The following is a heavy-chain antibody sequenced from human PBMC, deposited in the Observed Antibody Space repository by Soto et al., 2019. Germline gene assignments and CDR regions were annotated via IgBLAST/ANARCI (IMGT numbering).Heavy chain of an antibody. CDR2: IHQVLGT. Sequence: QVRLQESGPGLVEPLGTLSLTCAVSDGSIFTDDWWTWVRQTPGKGPEWIGEIHQVLGTNYNPSLRSPVTISMDKSKNQFSLELTSVTAADTTVYYGANWGGLNFPRLYWGPGTLVTVSS. D-gene: IGHD3-16*01. V-gene: IGHV4-4*02. CDR3: ANWGGLNFPRLY. CDR1: DGSIFTDDW. J-gene: IGHJ4*02.